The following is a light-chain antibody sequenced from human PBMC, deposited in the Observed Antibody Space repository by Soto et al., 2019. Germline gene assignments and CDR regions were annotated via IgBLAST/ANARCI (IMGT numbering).Light chain of an antibody. V-gene: IGKV1-16*01. CDR2: DAS. CDR3: QQYSSDSHT. CDR1: QDISNY. Sequence: DVQMTQSPASLSASVGDRVTITCQASQDISNYLNWYQQKPGKAPNVMIYDASVFERGVPSRFSGSGSGTDFTLIISSLQPDDFATYYCQQYSSDSHTFGQGTKVDIK. J-gene: IGKJ1*01.